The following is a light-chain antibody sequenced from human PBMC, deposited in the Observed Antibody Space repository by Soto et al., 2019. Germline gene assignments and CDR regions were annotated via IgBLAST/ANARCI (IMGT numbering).Light chain of an antibody. J-gene: IGKJ2*01. CDR3: LQYFNLHQT. CDR2: GKS. V-gene: IGKV3D-15*01. CDR1: QYVGTK. Sequence: ETVLTQSPATLSLSPGERATLSCRASQYVGTKLAWYQQKPGQPPRLLIYGKSTGATGLPASFSGSGSGTEFDLTISSLQSEDFAVYYCLQYFNLHQTFGQGTKLEI.